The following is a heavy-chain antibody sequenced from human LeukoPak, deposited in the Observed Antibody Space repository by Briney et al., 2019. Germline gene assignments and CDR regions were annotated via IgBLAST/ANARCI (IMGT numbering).Heavy chain of an antibody. D-gene: IGHD2-2*01. Sequence: SVTVSCTASGGTFSSYAISWVRQAPGQGLEWMGGIIPIFGTANYAQKFQGRVTITADESTSTAYMELSSLRSEDTAVYYCARDAVPAATNAFDIWGQGTMVTVSS. J-gene: IGHJ3*02. V-gene: IGHV1-69*13. CDR2: IIPIFGTA. CDR1: GGTFSSYA. CDR3: ARDAVPAATNAFDI.